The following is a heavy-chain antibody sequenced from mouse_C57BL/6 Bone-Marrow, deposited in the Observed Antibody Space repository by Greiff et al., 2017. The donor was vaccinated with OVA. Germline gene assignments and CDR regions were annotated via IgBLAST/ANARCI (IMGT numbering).Heavy chain of an antibody. CDR2: IWSGGST. CDR3: ARGIYYDYDGWFAY. J-gene: IGHJ3*01. CDR1: GFSFTSYG. V-gene: IGHV2-2*01. Sequence: VKLMESGPGLVQPSQSLSITCTVSGFSFTSYGVHWVRQSPGKGLEWLGVIWSGGSTDYNAAFISRLSISKDNSKSQVFFKMNSLQADDTAIYYCARGIYYDYDGWFAYWGQGTLVTVSA. D-gene: IGHD2-4*01.